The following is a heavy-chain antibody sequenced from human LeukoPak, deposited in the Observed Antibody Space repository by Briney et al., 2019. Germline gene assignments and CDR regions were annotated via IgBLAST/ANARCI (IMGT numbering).Heavy chain of an antibody. CDR3: ARHGTSTRGIDY. D-gene: IGHD1-7*01. Sequence: ASETLSLTCTVSGGSISSYYWSWIRQPPGKGLEWIGYIYYSGSTNYNPSLKSRVTISVDTSKNQFSLKLSSVTAADTAVYYCARHGTSTRGIDYWGQGTLVTVSS. J-gene: IGHJ4*02. CDR2: IYYSGST. V-gene: IGHV4-59*08. CDR1: GGSISSYY.